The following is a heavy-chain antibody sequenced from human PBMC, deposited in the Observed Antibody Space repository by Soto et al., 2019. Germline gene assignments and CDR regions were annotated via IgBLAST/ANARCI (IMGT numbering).Heavy chain of an antibody. CDR3: ARDFIEYGSWFYYFDY. CDR2: ISYDGSNK. V-gene: IGHV3-30-3*01. Sequence: TGGSLRLSCAASGFTFSSYAMHWVRQATGKGLEWVAVISYDGSNKYYADSVKGRFTISRDNSKNTLYLQMNSLRAEDTAVYYCARDFIEYGSWFYYFDYWGQGTLVTVSS. J-gene: IGHJ4*02. CDR1: GFTFSSYA. D-gene: IGHD6-6*01.